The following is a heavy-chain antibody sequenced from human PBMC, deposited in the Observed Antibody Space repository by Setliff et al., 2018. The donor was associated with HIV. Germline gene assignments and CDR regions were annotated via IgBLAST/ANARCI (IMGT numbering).Heavy chain of an antibody. CDR3: AREGGSERMPFFYYYMDV. CDR1: GFTFDDYT. V-gene: IGHV3-43*01. D-gene: IGHD3-10*01. J-gene: IGHJ6*03. Sequence: PGGSLRLSCSASGFTFDDYTMHWVRQAPGKGLEWVSLITWDGGTTYYADSVKGRFTISRDNFRNSLYLQMNSLRTEDTALYYCAREGGSERMPFFYYYMDVWGKGTTVTVSS. CDR2: ITWDGGTT.